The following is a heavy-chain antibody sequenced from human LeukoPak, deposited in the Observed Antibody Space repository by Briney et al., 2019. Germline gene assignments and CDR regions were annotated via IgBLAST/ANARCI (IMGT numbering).Heavy chain of an antibody. J-gene: IGHJ5*02. CDR1: GFTFSSYE. CDR2: ISSSGSTI. V-gene: IGHV3-48*03. D-gene: IGHD6-6*01. Sequence: GGSLRLSCAASGFTFSSYEMNWVRQAPGKGLEWVSYISSSGSTIYYADSVKGRFTISRDNAKHSLYLQMNSLRAEDTAVYYCARDEGSSSSYENWFDRWGQGTLVTVSS. CDR3: ARDEGSSSSYENWFDR.